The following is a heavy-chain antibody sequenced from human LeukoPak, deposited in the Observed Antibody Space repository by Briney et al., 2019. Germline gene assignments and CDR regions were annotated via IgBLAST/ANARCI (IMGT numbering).Heavy chain of an antibody. J-gene: IGHJ3*02. V-gene: IGHV3-48*03. CDR1: GFSFGGYA. Sequence: GGSLRLSCAASGFSFGGYAMSWVRQAPGKGLEWVSYISSSGSTIYYADSVKGRFTISRDNAKNSLYLQMNSLRAEDTAVYYCARTANYYDSSGYDAFDIWGQGTMVTVSS. CDR2: ISSSGSTI. CDR3: ARTANYYDSSGYDAFDI. D-gene: IGHD3-22*01.